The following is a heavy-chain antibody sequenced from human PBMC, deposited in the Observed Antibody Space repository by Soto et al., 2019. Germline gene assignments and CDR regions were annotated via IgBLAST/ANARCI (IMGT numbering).Heavy chain of an antibody. CDR1: GFTFSSYA. CDR2: ISYDGSNK. J-gene: IGHJ6*02. Sequence: GGSLRLSCAASGFTFSSYAMHWVRQAPGKGLEWVAVISYDGSNKYYADSVKGRFTISRDNSKNTLYLQMNSLRAEDTAVYYCARDPAHRWDSDLHYYDSSGYIYGMDVWGQGTTVTVSS. V-gene: IGHV3-30-3*01. D-gene: IGHD3-22*01. CDR3: ARDPAHRWDSDLHYYDSSGYIYGMDV.